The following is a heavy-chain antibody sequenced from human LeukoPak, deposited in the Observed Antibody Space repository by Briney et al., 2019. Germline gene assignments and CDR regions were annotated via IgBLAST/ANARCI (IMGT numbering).Heavy chain of an antibody. CDR2: IIPNFGTA. CDR1: GGTFSSYA. J-gene: IGHJ6*03. V-gene: IGHV1-69*13. CDR3: ARDPRQLPHVHYYYYMDV. D-gene: IGHD2-2*01. Sequence: GASVKVSCKASGGTFSSYAISWVRQAPGQGIEWMGGIIPNFGTANYAQKFQGRVTITADESTSTAYMELSSLRSEDTAVYYCARDPRQLPHVHYYYYMDVWGKGTTVTVSS.